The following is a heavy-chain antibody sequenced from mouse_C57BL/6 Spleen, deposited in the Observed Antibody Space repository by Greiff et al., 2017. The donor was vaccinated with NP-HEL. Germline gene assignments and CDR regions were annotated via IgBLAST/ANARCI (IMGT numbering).Heavy chain of an antibody. Sequence: QVQLQQPGAELVMPGASVKLSCKASGYTFTSYWMHWVKQRPGQGLEWIGEIDPSDSYTNYNQKFKGKSTLTVDKSSSTAYMQLSSLTSEDSAVYYCAREDKLGWEHFDYWGQGTTLTVSS. CDR2: IDPSDSYT. J-gene: IGHJ2*01. CDR1: GYTFTSYW. V-gene: IGHV1-69*01. D-gene: IGHD4-1*01. CDR3: AREDKLGWEHFDY.